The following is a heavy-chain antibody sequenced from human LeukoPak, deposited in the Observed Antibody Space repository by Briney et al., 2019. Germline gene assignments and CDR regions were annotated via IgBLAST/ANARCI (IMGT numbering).Heavy chain of an antibody. CDR3: ARGRGSGWWPYYYYYYMDV. CDR2: INPSGSST. Sequence: ASVKVSCKASGYTFTSHYMHWVRQAPGQGLEWMGLINPSGSSTLYAQKFQGRVTMTRDMSTTTDYMELSSLRSEDTAVYYCARGRGSGWWPYYYYYYMDVWGKGTTVTVSS. J-gene: IGHJ6*03. CDR1: GYTFTSHY. D-gene: IGHD6-19*01. V-gene: IGHV1-46*01.